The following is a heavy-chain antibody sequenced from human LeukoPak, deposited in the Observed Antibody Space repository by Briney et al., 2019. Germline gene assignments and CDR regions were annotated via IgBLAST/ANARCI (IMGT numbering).Heavy chain of an antibody. CDR1: GVSISSSS. J-gene: IGHJ5*02. Sequence: SETLSLNCPVSGVSISSSSWSWIRQPPGKGLEWIGYICYSGTTNYNPSLKSRVTISVDTSKNQCSLKLNSVTAADTAMYYCATSESGPINHWGQGALVTVSS. CDR2: ICYSGTT. V-gene: IGHV4-59*03. CDR3: ATSESGPINH. D-gene: IGHD1-14*01.